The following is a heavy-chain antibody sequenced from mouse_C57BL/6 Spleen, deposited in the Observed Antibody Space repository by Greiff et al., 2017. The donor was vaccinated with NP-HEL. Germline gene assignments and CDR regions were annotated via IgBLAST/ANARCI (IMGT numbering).Heavy chain of an antibody. Sequence: VQLQQPGAELVRPGTSVKLSCKASGYTFTSYWMHWVKQRPGQGLEWIGVIDPSDSYTNYNQKFKGKATLTVDTSSSTAYMQLSSLTSEDSAVYYCARAAQATNYFDYWGQGTTLTVSS. J-gene: IGHJ2*01. CDR2: IDPSDSYT. D-gene: IGHD3-2*02. CDR3: ARAAQATNYFDY. V-gene: IGHV1-59*01. CDR1: GYTFTSYW.